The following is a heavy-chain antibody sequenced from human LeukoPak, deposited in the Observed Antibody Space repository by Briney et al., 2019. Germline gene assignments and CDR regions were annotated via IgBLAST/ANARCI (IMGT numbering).Heavy chain of an antibody. J-gene: IGHJ4*02. CDR3: AKDLALWFGESYYFDY. Sequence: GGSLRLSCAASGFTFSSYGMHWVPQAPGKGLEWVAFIRYDGSNKYYADSVKGRFTISRDNPKNTLYLQMNSLRAEDTAVYYCAKDLALWFGESYYFDYWRQGTLVTDSP. V-gene: IGHV3-30*02. CDR2: IRYDGSNK. D-gene: IGHD3-10*01. CDR1: GFTFSSYG.